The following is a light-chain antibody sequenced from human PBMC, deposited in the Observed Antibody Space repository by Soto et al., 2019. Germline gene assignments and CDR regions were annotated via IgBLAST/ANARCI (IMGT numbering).Light chain of an antibody. CDR3: QQRSNWPSLT. CDR1: QSVGSY. CDR2: DAS. J-gene: IGKJ4*01. V-gene: IGKV3-11*01. Sequence: EIVLIQSPATLSLSPGERATLSCRASQSVGSYLAWYQHKPGQAPRLLISDASNRATGIPARFSGSGSETDFTLTISSREPEDAAVYYCQQRSNWPSLTFGGGTKVEIK.